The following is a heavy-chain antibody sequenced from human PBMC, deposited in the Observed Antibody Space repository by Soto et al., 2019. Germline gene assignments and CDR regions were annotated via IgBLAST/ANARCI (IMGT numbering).Heavy chain of an antibody. Sequence: SETLSLTCTVSGGSISSGGDHWNWIRQHPGKGLEWIGNIYYSGSTYYNPSLKSRVTISMDTSKNQFSLKLSSVTAADTAVYYCARVPGPWGQGTLVTVSS. CDR1: GGSISSGGDH. CDR3: ARVPGP. J-gene: IGHJ5*02. V-gene: IGHV4-31*03. D-gene: IGHD3-10*01. CDR2: IYYSGST.